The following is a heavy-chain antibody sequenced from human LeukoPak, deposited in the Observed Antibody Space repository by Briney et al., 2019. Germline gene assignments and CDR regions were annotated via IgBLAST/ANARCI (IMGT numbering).Heavy chain of an antibody. D-gene: IGHD3-22*01. CDR1: GGSFSSYY. Sequence: PSETLSLTCAVYGGSFSSYYWSWIRQPAGKGLEWIGRIYTSGSTNYNPSLKSRVTMSVDTSKNQFSLKLSSVTAADTAVYYCARYYDSSGYYYGTPDYWGQGTLVTVSS. CDR2: IYTSGST. J-gene: IGHJ4*02. V-gene: IGHV4-59*10. CDR3: ARYYDSSGYYYGTPDY.